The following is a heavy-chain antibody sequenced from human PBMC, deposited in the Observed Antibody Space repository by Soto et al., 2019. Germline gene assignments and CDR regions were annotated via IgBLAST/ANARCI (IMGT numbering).Heavy chain of an antibody. Sequence: SQTLSLTCAISGDSVSSNSAAWNWIRQSPSRGLEWLGRTYYRSKWYNDYAVSVKSRITINPDTSKNQFSLQLNSVTPEDTAVYYCTTDSRTTLPEIRFDYWGHGTQVTVSS. CDR2: TYYRSKWYN. D-gene: IGHD1-26*01. CDR3: TTDSRTTLPEIRFDY. CDR1: GDSVSSNSAA. V-gene: IGHV6-1*01. J-gene: IGHJ4*01.